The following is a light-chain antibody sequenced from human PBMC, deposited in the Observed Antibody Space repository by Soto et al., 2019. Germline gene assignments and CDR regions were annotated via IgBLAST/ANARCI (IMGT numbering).Light chain of an antibody. CDR3: QQYSSSSPT. CDR1: QTISIY. V-gene: IGKV1-5*01. J-gene: IGKJ1*01. Sequence: DIQMTQSPSTLSASVGDRVTITCRASQTISIYLAWCQQRPGEAPKLLIYDASTLESGVPARFSGSGSGTEFTLTISSLQPDDFATYYCQQYSSSSPTFGQRTKVDIK. CDR2: DAS.